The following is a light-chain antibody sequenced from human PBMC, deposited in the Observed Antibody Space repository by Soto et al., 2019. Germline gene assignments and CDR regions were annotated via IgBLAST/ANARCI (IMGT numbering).Light chain of an antibody. V-gene: IGLV3-1*01. CDR2: RDN. Sequence: SYELTQVPSVSVSPGQTASIPCSGGRLGEKNACWYQQKPGQSPVLVICRDNRRPSEIPERCSGSTSGDTATLTISGTQDVDEADCYCQSWDISTVVFGGGTKLTVL. CDR3: QSWDISTVV. J-gene: IGLJ2*01. CDR1: RLGEKN.